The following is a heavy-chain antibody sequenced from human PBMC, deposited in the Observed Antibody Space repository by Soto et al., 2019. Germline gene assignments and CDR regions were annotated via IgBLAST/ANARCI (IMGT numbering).Heavy chain of an antibody. Sequence: EVHLLESGGDLVQPGGSLRLSCTASGLTFSTYAMSWVRQAPGKGLEWVSAIGGSGTGGRTYYADSVKGRFTISRDNSKNPVYLQMNSLGADDTAVYYGAKSPGGLDGYNSDYYGMDVWGQGTTVTVSS. V-gene: IGHV3-23*01. CDR3: AKSPGGLDGYNSDYYGMDV. J-gene: IGHJ6*02. D-gene: IGHD5-12*01. CDR1: GLTFSTYA. CDR2: IGGSGTGGRT.